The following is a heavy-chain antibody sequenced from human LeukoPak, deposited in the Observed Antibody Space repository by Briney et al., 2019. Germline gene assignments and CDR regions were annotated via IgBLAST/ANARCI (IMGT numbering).Heavy chain of an antibody. V-gene: IGHV1-2*02. CDR2: INPNSGGT. CDR3: ARGSYDSSDFEYFHH. Sequence: ASVKVSCKASGYTFTSYDINWVRQATGQGLEWMGWINPNSGGTNYAQKFQGRVTMTRDTSIGTAYMELNGLRSDDTAVYYCARGSYDSSDFEYFHHWGQGTLVTVSS. CDR1: GYTFTSYD. D-gene: IGHD3-22*01. J-gene: IGHJ1*01.